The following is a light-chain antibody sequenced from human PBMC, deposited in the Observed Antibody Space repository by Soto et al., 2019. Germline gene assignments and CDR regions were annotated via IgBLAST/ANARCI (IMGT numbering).Light chain of an antibody. V-gene: IGLV2-8*01. Sequence: QSALTQPPSASGSPGQSVTISCTGTSSDVGNYNYVSWYQQHPGKAPKLMIYEVSRRPSGVPDRFSGSKSGDTASLTVSGLQAEDEATYYCSSYAGSNNREVFGGGTKLTVL. CDR3: SSYAGSNNREV. CDR1: SSDVGNYNY. CDR2: EVS. J-gene: IGLJ2*01.